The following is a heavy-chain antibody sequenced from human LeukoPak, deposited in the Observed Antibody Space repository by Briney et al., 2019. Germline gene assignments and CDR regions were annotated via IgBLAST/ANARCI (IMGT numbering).Heavy chain of an antibody. J-gene: IGHJ4*02. CDR1: GFTFSSYW. V-gene: IGHV3-7*01. CDR2: IKQDGSEK. CDR3: ARGGDDILTGYYNLFDY. D-gene: IGHD3-9*01. Sequence: GGSLRLSCAASGFTFSSYWMGWVRQAPGKGLEWVANIKQDGSEKYYVDSVKGRFTISRDNAKNSLYLQMNSLRAEDTAVYYCARGGDDILTGYYNLFDYWGQGTLVTVSS.